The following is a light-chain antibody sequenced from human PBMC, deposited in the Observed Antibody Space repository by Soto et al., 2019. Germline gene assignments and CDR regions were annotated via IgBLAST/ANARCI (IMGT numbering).Light chain of an antibody. V-gene: IGLV2-8*01. Sequence: QSVLTQPPSASGSFGQSVTTSCTGNSSDVGGYNYVSWYQQHPGKAPKLMIYEVSERPSGVPDRFSGSKSGNTASLTVSGLQADDEADYYCSSYSGTNYHYVFGTGTKVTVL. CDR3: SSYSGTNYHYV. J-gene: IGLJ1*01. CDR1: SSDVGGYNY. CDR2: EVS.